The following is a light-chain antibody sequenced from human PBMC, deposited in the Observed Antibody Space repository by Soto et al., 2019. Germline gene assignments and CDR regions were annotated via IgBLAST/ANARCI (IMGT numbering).Light chain of an antibody. J-gene: IGLJ1*01. CDR1: ISNIRAGYD. Sequence: QSVLTQPPSVSGAPGQRVTISCTGSISNIRAGYDVHWYQQLPGTAPNLLIYGNSNRPSGVPDRFSGSKSGTSASLAITGLQAEDEADYYCQSYDSSLSGSQVFGTGTKVTVL. V-gene: IGLV1-40*01. CDR2: GNS. CDR3: QSYDSSLSGSQV.